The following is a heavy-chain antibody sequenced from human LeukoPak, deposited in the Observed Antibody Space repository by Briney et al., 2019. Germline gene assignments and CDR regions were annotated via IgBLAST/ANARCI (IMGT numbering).Heavy chain of an antibody. CDR3: AKYNWNYAFDI. Sequence: PGGSLRLSCAASGSTFNWCWMSWVRQAPGKGLEWVANIKEDGSEENYVDSVKGRFTISRDNAKNSLYLQMNSLRAEDTAVYYCAKYNWNYAFDISGQGTMVTVSS. V-gene: IGHV3-7*01. CDR2: IKEDGSEE. J-gene: IGHJ3*02. D-gene: IGHD1-7*01. CDR1: GSTFNWCW.